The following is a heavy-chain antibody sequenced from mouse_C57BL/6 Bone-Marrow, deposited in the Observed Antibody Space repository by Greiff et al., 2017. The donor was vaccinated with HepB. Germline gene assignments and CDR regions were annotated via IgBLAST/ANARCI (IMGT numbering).Heavy chain of an antibody. J-gene: IGHJ1*03. D-gene: IGHD1-1*01. V-gene: IGHV1-81*01. CDR2: IYPRSGNT. Sequence: QVQLQQSGAELARPGASVKLSCKASGYTFTSYGISWVKQRTGQGLEWIGEIYPRSGNTYYNEKFKGKATLTVDKSSSTAYMQLSSLTSEDSAVYYCAHFITTVVGDWYFDVWGTGTTVTVSS. CDR1: GYTFTSYG. CDR3: AHFITTVVGDWYFDV.